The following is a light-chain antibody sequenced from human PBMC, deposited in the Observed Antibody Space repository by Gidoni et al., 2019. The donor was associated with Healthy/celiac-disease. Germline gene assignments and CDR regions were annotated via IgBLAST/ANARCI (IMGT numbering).Light chain of an antibody. J-gene: IGKJ1*01. Sequence: DIQMTQSPSSLSASVGDRVTITCRASQSISSYLNWYQQKPGKAPSRFSGSGSGTDFTLTISSLQPEDFATYYCQQCYSTWAFGQGTKVEIK. CDR3: QQCYSTWA. CDR1: QSISSY. V-gene: IGKV1-39*01.